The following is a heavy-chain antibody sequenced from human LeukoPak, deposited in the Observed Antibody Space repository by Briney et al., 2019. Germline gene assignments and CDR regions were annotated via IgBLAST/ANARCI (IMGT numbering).Heavy chain of an antibody. V-gene: IGHV3-7*01. Sequence: GGSLRLSCAASGFTVSSYSMHWVRQAPGKGLEWVANIKQDGSEKYYVDPVKGRFTISRDNAKNSLYLQMNSLRAEDTAVYYCARSRGFDDSFMYPWFDYWGQGTLVTVSS. CDR2: IKQDGSEK. D-gene: IGHD3-22*01. CDR1: GFTVSSYS. CDR3: ARSRGFDDSFMYPWFDY. J-gene: IGHJ4*02.